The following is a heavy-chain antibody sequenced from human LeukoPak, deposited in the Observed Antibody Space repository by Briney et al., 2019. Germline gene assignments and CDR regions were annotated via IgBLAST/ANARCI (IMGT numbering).Heavy chain of an antibody. Sequence: PGGSLRLSCAASGITFSSYDMSWVRQAPGKGLEWASVISGSGDTTYYADSVKGRFTTSRDNSKNTLYLQMNSLRAEDTAVYYCAKGLYSGFDYWGQGTLVTVSS. J-gene: IGHJ4*02. CDR3: AKGLYSGFDY. V-gene: IGHV3-23*01. CDR1: GITFSSYD. CDR2: ISGSGDTT. D-gene: IGHD5-12*01.